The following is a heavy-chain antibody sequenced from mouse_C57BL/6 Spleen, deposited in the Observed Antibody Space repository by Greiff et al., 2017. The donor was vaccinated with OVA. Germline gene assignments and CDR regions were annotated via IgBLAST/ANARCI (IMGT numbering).Heavy chain of an antibody. D-gene: IGHD2-4*01. CDR3: ARLEGYYDYGSYFDV. V-gene: IGHV5-6*01. CDR1: GFTFSSYG. J-gene: IGHJ1*03. Sequence: EVHLVESGGDLVKPGGSLKLSCAASGFTFSSYGMSWVRQTPDKRLEWVATISSGGSYTYYPDSVKGRFTISTDNTKNTLYLKMSSLKSEDTAMYYFARLEGYYDYGSYFDVWGTGTTVTVSS. CDR2: ISSGGSYT.